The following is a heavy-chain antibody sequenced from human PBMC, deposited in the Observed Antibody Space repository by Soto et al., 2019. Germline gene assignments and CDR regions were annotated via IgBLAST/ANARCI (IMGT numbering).Heavy chain of an antibody. V-gene: IGHV3-23*01. D-gene: IGHD6-19*01. CDR2: IGASGGDT. CDR1: GFTFSSYA. CDR3: TRGMSTSGRQY. J-gene: IGHJ4*02. Sequence: GGSLRLSCAASGFTFSSYAMSWVRQAPGKGLQWVSAIGASGGDTYYADSVKGRFTISRDNSKNTLYLQMNSLRADDTAEYYCTRGMSTSGRQYWGQGTPVTVS.